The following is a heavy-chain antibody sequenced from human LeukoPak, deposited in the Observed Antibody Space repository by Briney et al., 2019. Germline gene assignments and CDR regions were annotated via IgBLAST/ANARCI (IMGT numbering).Heavy chain of an antibody. CDR2: MNPNSGNT. CDR1: GYTFSSYD. Sequence: ASVKVSCKASGYTFSSYDINWVRQATGQGLEWMGWMNPNSGNTGYAQKFQGRVTMTRNTSISTAYMELSSLRSEDTAAYYCARGTYYYGSGSYLAPWGQGTLVTVSS. CDR3: ARGTYYYGSGSYLAP. J-gene: IGHJ5*02. V-gene: IGHV1-8*01. D-gene: IGHD3-10*01.